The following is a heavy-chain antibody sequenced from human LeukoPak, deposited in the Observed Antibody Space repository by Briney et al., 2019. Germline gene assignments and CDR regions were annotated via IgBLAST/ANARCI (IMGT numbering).Heavy chain of an antibody. D-gene: IGHD2-2*01. J-gene: IGHJ4*01. CDR1: GVTFSNAW. V-gene: IGHV3-15*01. CDR2: ITNKTDGGAT. CDR3: TTLRSIATGY. Sequence: GGSLRLPCAASGVTFSNAWMSWVRQAPGKGLEWVGHITNKTDGGATDYAAPAKGRPTISTDDTKNTLHLQMNSPKTEHTAVYYCTTLRSIATGYWGHGTLVTVSS.